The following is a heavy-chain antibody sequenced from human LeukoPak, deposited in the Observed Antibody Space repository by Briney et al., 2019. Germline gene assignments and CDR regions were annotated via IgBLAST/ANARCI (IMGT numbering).Heavy chain of an antibody. CDR1: GYTFTGYY. CDR3: ARDKCSGGSCYSKDY. V-gene: IGHV1-2*02. Sequence: ASVKVSCKASGYTFTGYYIHWVRQAPGQGLEWMGWINPNSGGTNYAQKFQGRVTMTRDTSISTAYMELSRLRSDDTAVYYCARDKCSGGSCYSKDYWGQGTLVTVPS. CDR2: INPNSGGT. D-gene: IGHD2-15*01. J-gene: IGHJ4*02.